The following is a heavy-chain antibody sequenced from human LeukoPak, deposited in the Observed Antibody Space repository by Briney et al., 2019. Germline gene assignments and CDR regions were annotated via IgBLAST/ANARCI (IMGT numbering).Heavy chain of an antibody. D-gene: IGHD1-26*01. Sequence: PSETLSLACTVSGGCIASYYWTWIRQPPGKGLEWIGSIYYSGSTNYNPSLKSRVTISVDTSKNQFSLKLSSVTAADTAVYYCARGAPSPWELPRGPFDYWGQGTLVTVSS. J-gene: IGHJ4*02. CDR3: ARGAPSPWELPRGPFDY. V-gene: IGHV4-59*01. CDR2: IYYSGST. CDR1: GGCIASYY.